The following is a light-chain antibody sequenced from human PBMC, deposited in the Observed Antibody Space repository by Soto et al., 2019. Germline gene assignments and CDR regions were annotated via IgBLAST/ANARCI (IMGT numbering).Light chain of an antibody. CDR3: SSFTSNRIYV. CDR2: GVT. Sequence: QSVLTQPTSVSGSPGQSITISCTGNHNDIGTYDYVSWYQQHPGRAPRLLIHGVTTRPSGISGRFSASESGLTASLTISGLHPEDEADYYCSSFTSNRIYVFGPGTKVTVL. V-gene: IGLV2-14*03. J-gene: IGLJ1*01. CDR1: HNDIGTYDY.